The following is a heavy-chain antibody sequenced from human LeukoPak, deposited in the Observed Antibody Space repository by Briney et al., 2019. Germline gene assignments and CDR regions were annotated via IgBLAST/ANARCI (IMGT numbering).Heavy chain of an antibody. CDR3: ARELAAMVNNFDY. Sequence: ASVKVSCKASGYTFTGYYMHWVRQAPGQGLEWMGRINPNSGGTNYAQKSQGRVTMTRDTSISTAYMELSRLRSDDTAVYYCARELAAMVNNFDYWGQGTLVTVSS. CDR1: GYTFTGYY. D-gene: IGHD5-18*01. V-gene: IGHV1-2*06. CDR2: INPNSGGT. J-gene: IGHJ4*02.